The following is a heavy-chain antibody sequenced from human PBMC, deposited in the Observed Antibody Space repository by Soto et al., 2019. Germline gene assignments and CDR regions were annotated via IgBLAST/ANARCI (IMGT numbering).Heavy chain of an antibody. Sequence: EVQLVESGGGLVQPGGSLRLSCEASGFTFSSYSMNWVRQAPGKGLEWVSYISSSSSTIYYADSVKGRFTISRDNAKNSLYLQMNSLRDDDTAVYYCAREGNCSSASCYVTGVDYWGQGTLVTVSS. D-gene: IGHD2-2*01. J-gene: IGHJ4*02. CDR3: AREGNCSSASCYVTGVDY. V-gene: IGHV3-48*02. CDR2: ISSSSSTI. CDR1: GFTFSSYS.